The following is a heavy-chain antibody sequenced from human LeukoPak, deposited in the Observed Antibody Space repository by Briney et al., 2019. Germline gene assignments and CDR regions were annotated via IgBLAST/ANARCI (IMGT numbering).Heavy chain of an antibody. CDR2: INHSGST. CDR3: ARGRRGYSYGRLDY. Sequence: SETLSLTCAVYGGSFSGYYWSWIRQPPGKGPEWIGEINHSGSTNYNPSLKSRVTISVDASKNQFSLKLSSVTAADTAVYYCARGRRGYSYGRLDYWGQGTLVTVSS. J-gene: IGHJ4*02. V-gene: IGHV4-34*01. CDR1: GGSFSGYY. D-gene: IGHD5-18*01.